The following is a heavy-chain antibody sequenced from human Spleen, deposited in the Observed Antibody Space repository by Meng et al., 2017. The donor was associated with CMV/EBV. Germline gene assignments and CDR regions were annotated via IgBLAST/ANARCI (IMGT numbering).Heavy chain of an antibody. CDR3: ARTPPWPYDILTDYYYAIDV. V-gene: IGHV1-46*01. Sequence: ASVKVSCKASGYTFTTYYLHWVRQAPGQGLEWMGMINPSGGSTNYAQKFQDRVTMTRDTSTSTVYMELSRLRSEDTAVYYCARTPPWPYDILTDYYYAIDVWGQGTMVTVSS. D-gene: IGHD3-9*01. CDR2: INPSGGST. J-gene: IGHJ6*02. CDR1: GYTFTTYY.